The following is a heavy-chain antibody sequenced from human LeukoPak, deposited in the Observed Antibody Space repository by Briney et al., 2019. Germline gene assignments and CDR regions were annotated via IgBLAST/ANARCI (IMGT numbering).Heavy chain of an antibody. V-gene: IGHV5-51*01. D-gene: IGHD6-13*01. CDR2: IYPGDSDT. CDR1: GYSFTSYW. J-gene: IGHJ4*02. CDR3: ARHPGGIAAAGNFDY. Sequence: LGESLKISCKGSGYSFTSYWIGWVRQMPGKGLEWMGIIYPGDSDTRYSPSFQGQVTISADKSISTAYLQWSSLKASDTAMYYCARHPGGIAAAGNFDYWGQGTLVTVSS.